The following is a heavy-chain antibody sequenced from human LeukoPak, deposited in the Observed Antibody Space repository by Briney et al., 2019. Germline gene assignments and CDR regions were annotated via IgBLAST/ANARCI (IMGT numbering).Heavy chain of an antibody. CDR1: GFTFISNV. Sequence: GGSLRLSCVASGFTFISNVMIWVRQAPGKGLEWVSSIPASGGSTYYADSVKGRFTISRDNSKNSLYLQMNSLRAEDTAVYYCAKESSGGWYFDYWGQGTLVTVSS. D-gene: IGHD6-19*01. J-gene: IGHJ4*02. CDR2: IPASGGST. CDR3: AKESSGGWYFDY. V-gene: IGHV3-23*01.